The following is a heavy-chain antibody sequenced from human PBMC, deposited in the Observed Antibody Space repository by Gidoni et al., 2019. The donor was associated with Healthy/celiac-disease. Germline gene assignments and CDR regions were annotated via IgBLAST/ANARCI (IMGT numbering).Heavy chain of an antibody. Sequence: VRQAPGKGLEWVSSISSSSSYIYYADSVKGRFTISRDNAKNSLYLQMNSLRAEDTAVYYCARVADAIVVVAAWDYWGQGTLVTVSS. V-gene: IGHV3-21*01. D-gene: IGHD2-15*01. CDR3: ARVADAIVVVAAWDY. CDR2: ISSSSSYI. J-gene: IGHJ4*02.